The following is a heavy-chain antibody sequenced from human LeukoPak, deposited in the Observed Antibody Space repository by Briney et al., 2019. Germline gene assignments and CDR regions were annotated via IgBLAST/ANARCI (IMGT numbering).Heavy chain of an antibody. Sequence: SETLSLTCTVSGGSISSYYWSWIRQPPGKGLEWIGYIYTSGSTNYNPSLKSRVTISVDTSKNQFSLKLSSVTAADTAVYYCAKVNAGDSSGQFDSWGRGTLVTVSS. CDR3: AKVNAGDSSGQFDS. CDR2: IYTSGST. V-gene: IGHV4-4*09. CDR1: GGSISSYY. J-gene: IGHJ4*02. D-gene: IGHD6-19*01.